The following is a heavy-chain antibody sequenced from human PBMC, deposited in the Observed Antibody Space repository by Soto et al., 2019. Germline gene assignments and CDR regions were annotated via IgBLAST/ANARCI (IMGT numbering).Heavy chain of an antibody. D-gene: IGHD6-13*01. Sequence: QVQLQESGPGLVKPSETLSLTCTVSGGSISSYYWSWIRQPPGKGLEWIGYIYYSGSTNYNPSLKSRVTISVDTSKNQFSLKLSSVTAADTAVYYCARLGYSSSWLYYFDYWGQGTLVTVSS. CDR2: IYYSGST. CDR1: GGSISSYY. V-gene: IGHV4-59*08. CDR3: ARLGYSSSWLYYFDY. J-gene: IGHJ4*02.